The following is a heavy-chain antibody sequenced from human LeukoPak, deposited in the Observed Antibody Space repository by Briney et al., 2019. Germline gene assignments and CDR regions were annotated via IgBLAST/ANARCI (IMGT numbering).Heavy chain of an antibody. CDR1: GGSISSYY. J-gene: IGHJ4*02. D-gene: IGHD3-3*01. V-gene: IGHV4-59*01. Sequence: SETLSLTCTVSGGSISSYYWSWIRQPPGKGLEWIGYIYYSGSTNYNPSLKSRVTISVDTSKNQFSLKLSSVTAADTAVYYCARVRSGDFWSGYSYDFDYRGQGTLVTVSS. CDR3: ARVRSGDFWSGYSYDFDY. CDR2: IYYSGST.